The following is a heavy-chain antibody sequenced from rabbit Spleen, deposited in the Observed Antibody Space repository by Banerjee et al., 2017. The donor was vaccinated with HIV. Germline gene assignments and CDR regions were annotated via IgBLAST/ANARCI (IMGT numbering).Heavy chain of an antibody. CDR2: IEPIFGNT. D-gene: IGHD8-1*01. CDR1: GFSFSNKA. Sequence: QEQLVESGGGLVQPGGSLKLSCTASGFSFSNKAVMCWVRQAPGKGLEWIGYIEPIFGNTYYANWVNGRFTISSDNAQNTVDLQMTSLTAADTATYFCARDTGTSFSTYGMDLWCPGTLVTVS. J-gene: IGHJ6*01. CDR3: ARDTGTSFSTYGMDL. V-gene: IGHV1S8*01.